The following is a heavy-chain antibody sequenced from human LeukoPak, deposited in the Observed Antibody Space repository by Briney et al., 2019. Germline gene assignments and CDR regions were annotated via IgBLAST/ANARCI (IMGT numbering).Heavy chain of an antibody. CDR2: ISGSDGTT. D-gene: IGHD4-17*01. CDR3: ARDRYGDHLFDY. Sequence: GGSLRLSCAASGFTFSNYAMSWVRQAPGKGLEWVSGISGSDGTTYYADSVKGRFTISKDNAKNSLYLQMNSLRAEDTAVYYCARDRYGDHLFDYWGQGTLVTVSS. V-gene: IGHV3-23*01. J-gene: IGHJ4*02. CDR1: GFTFSNYA.